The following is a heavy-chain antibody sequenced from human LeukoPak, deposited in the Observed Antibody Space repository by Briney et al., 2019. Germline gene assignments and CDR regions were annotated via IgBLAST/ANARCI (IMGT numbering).Heavy chain of an antibody. D-gene: IGHD3-22*01. V-gene: IGHV3-30-3*01. Sequence: GGSLRLSCAASGFTFSSYAMHWVRQAPGKGLEWVPVISYDGSNKYYADSVKGRFTISRDNSKNTTYLQMNSLRAEDTAVYYCARDPRYYYDSSGYDFYFDYWGQGTLVTVSS. CDR1: GFTFSSYA. J-gene: IGHJ4*02. CDR2: ISYDGSNK. CDR3: ARDPRYYYDSSGYDFYFDY.